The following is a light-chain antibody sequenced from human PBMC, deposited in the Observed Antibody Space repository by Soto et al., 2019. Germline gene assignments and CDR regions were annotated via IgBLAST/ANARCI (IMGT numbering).Light chain of an antibody. CDR3: QQSFANPPT. J-gene: IGKJ1*01. Sequence: DIQMTQSPSSLSASVGDRVTITCRASQRISSDLNWYQQKPGKAPNLLIYDASSLQSGVPSRFSGRGSGTDFTLTISSLQPEDFATYYCQQSFANPPTFGQGTKVDI. CDR1: QRISSD. CDR2: DAS. V-gene: IGKV1-39*01.